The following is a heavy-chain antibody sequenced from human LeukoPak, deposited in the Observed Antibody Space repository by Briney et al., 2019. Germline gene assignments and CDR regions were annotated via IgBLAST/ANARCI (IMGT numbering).Heavy chain of an antibody. D-gene: IGHD6-13*01. J-gene: IGHJ5*02. CDR1: GFTLSSYY. V-gene: IGHV3-7*01. CDR3: AREDSSSWYSNNCFDP. CDR2: INQDGSEK. Sequence: GGSLSLSCAPSGFTLSSYYVSWVSHSPGGGREGVTNINQDGSEKYYVDYVKGRFTISRDNSKNALYLQMNSLRAEDTAVYYCAREDSSSWYSNNCFDPWGQGTMVTVSS.